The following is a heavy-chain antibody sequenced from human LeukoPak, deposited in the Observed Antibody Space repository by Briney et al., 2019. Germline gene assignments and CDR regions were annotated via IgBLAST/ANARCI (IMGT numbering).Heavy chain of an antibody. V-gene: IGHV3-64D*06. CDR2: TSSNGGST. Sequence: PGGSLRLSCSASGFTFSSYAMHWVRQAPGKGLEYVSATSSNGGSTYYADSVKGRFTISRGNSKNTLYLQMSSLRAEDTAVYYCVKGQLVLYYYGMDVWGKGTTVTVSS. D-gene: IGHD6-13*01. CDR1: GFTFSSYA. J-gene: IGHJ6*04. CDR3: VKGQLVLYYYGMDV.